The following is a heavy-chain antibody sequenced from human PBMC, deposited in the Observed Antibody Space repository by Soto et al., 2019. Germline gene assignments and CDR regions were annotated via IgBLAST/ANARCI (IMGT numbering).Heavy chain of an antibody. CDR1: GFTFSSYA. CDR3: APRYYFDY. CDR2: ISGSGDST. J-gene: IGHJ4*02. Sequence: GGSLRLSCAASGFTFSSYAMSWVRQAPGKGLEWVSGISGSGDSTYYTDSVKGRFTISRDNSKNTLYLQMNSLRVEDTAVYYCAPRYYFDYWGQGTLVTVSS. V-gene: IGHV3-23*01.